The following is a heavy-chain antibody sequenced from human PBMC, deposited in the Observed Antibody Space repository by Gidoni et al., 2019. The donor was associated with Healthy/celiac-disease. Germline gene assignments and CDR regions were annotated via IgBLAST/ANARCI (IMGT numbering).Heavy chain of an antibody. CDR2: INAGNGNT. Sequence: KASGYTSTSYAMHWVRQAPGQRLEWMGWINAGNGNTKYSQKFQGRVTITRDTSASTAYMELSSLRSEDTAVYYCARVSPYSGSPFDYWGQGTLVTVSS. J-gene: IGHJ4*02. CDR3: ARVSPYSGSPFDY. D-gene: IGHD1-26*01. CDR1: GYTSTSYA. V-gene: IGHV1-3*01.